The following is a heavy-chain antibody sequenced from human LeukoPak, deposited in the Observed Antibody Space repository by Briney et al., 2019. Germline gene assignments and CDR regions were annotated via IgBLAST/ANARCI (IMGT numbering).Heavy chain of an antibody. Sequence: GGSLRLSCAASGFGFSTYGMHWVRQAPGKGLEWVTFIQYDGINKYYADSVKGRFTISRDNSKNTLYLQMNSLRAEDTAVYYCAKPRRGIAVAGTGYWGQGTLVTVSS. J-gene: IGHJ4*02. CDR1: GFGFSTYG. D-gene: IGHD6-19*01. CDR3: AKPRRGIAVAGTGY. CDR2: IQYDGINK. V-gene: IGHV3-30*02.